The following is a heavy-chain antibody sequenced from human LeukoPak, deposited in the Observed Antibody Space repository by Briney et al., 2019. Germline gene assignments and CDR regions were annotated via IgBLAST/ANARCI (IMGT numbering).Heavy chain of an antibody. CDR3: ARGPNVLLWFGEFQSFDY. J-gene: IGHJ4*02. V-gene: IGHV4-34*01. D-gene: IGHD3-10*01. Sequence: SETLSLTCAVYGGSFSGYYWGWIRQPPGKGLEWIGEINHSGSTNCNPSLKSRVTISVDTSKNQFSLKLSSVTAADTAVYYCARGPNVLLWFGEFQSFDYWGQGTLVTVSS. CDR1: GGSFSGYY. CDR2: INHSGST.